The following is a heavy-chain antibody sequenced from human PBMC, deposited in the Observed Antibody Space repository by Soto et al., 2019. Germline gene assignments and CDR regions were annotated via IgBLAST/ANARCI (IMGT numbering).Heavy chain of an antibody. J-gene: IGHJ4*02. CDR1: GGSFSGYY. D-gene: IGHD4-4*01. Sequence: SETLSLTCAVYGGSFSGYYWSWIRQPPGKGLEWIGEINHSGSTNYNPSLKSRVTISVDTSKNQFSLKLSSVTAADTAVYYCARGLARYSNAPDYWGQGTLVTVSS. V-gene: IGHV4-34*01. CDR3: ARGLARYSNAPDY. CDR2: INHSGST.